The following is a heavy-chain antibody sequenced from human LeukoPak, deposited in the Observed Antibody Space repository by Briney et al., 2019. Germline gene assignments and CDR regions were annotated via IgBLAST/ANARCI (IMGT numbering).Heavy chain of an antibody. CDR1: GYSISSGYY. J-gene: IGHJ4*02. Sequence: PSETLSLTCTVSGYSISSGYYWGWIRQPPGKGLEWIGSIYHSGSTYYNPSLKSRVTISVDTSKNQFSLKLSSVTAADTAVYYCARGPAWLQFGSHYYFDYWGQGTLVTVSS. CDR3: ARGPAWLQFGSHYYFDY. V-gene: IGHV4-38-2*02. D-gene: IGHD5-24*01. CDR2: IYHSGST.